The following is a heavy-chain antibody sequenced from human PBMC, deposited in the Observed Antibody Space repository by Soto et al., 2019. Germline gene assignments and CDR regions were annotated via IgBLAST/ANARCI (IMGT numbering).Heavy chain of an antibody. CDR1: GGSISSYY. CDR3: ARHLLFEESTYFYGMDF. CDR2: IYYIGST. V-gene: IGHV4-59*01. Sequence: PSETLSLTCTVSGGSISSYYWSWIRQPPGKGLEWIGYIYYIGSTDYNPSLKSRVTMSLDTSKNQSSLKLTSVTAADTAVYFCARHLLFEESTYFYGMDFWGQGTTVTVSS. J-gene: IGHJ6*02. D-gene: IGHD2-21*01.